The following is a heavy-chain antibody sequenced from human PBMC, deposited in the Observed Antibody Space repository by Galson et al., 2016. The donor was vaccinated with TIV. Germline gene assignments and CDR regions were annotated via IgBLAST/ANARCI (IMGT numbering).Heavy chain of an antibody. CDR1: GLTVSDNY. CDR3: ASVRRYCGNDCYLYYYYGMDV. J-gene: IGHJ6*02. V-gene: IGHV3-66*02. Sequence: SLRLSCAASGLTVSDNYLTWVRQAPGKGLEWVSIISGGGDTYHADSVTGRFTISRDNAKNTLYLQMNSLRAEAPAVYCCASVRRYCGNDCYLYYYYGMDVWGQGTTVTVPS. D-gene: IGHD2-21*02. CDR2: ISGGGDT.